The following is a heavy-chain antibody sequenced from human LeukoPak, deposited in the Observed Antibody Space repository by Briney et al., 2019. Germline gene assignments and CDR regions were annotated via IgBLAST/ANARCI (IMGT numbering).Heavy chain of an antibody. V-gene: IGHV1-69*13. CDR3: ARGPYSGSYYPFDY. Sequence: ASVKVSCKASGGTFSSYAISWVRQAPGQGLEWMGGIIPIFGTANYAQKFQGRVTITADESTSTAYMELSSLRSEDTAVYYCARGPYSGSYYPFDYWGQGTLITVSS. CDR1: GGTFSSYA. J-gene: IGHJ4*02. CDR2: IIPIFGTA. D-gene: IGHD1-26*01.